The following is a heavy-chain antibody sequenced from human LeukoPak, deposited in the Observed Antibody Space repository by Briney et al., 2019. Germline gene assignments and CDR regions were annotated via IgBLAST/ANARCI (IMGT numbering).Heavy chain of an antibody. CDR1: GGSINNYY. J-gene: IGHJ5*02. CDR2: IYYSGRT. CDR3: ARGGYYDGSGFSPRHNWFDP. V-gene: IGHV4-59*01. Sequence: SETLSLTCTVSGGSINNYYWTWVRQPPGKGLEWIGHIYYSGRTDYNPSLKSRVTLSVDTSKNQFSLKLSSVTAADTAVYYCARGGYYDGSGFSPRHNWFDPWGQGTLVTVSS. D-gene: IGHD3-22*01.